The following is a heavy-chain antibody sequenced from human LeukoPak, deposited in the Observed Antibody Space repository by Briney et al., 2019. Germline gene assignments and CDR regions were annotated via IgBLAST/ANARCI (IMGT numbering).Heavy chain of an antibody. Sequence: SETLSLTCAVSGGSISSGGYSWSWIRQPPGKGLEWIGYIYYSGSTYYNPSLKSRVTISVDTSKNQFSLKLSSVTAADTAVYYCARDASSTRTRVENYYYYYYMDVWGKGTTVTVSS. CDR3: ARDASSTRTRVENYYYYYYMDV. CDR1: GGSISSGGYS. J-gene: IGHJ6*03. D-gene: IGHD2-2*01. V-gene: IGHV4-30-4*07. CDR2: IYYSGST.